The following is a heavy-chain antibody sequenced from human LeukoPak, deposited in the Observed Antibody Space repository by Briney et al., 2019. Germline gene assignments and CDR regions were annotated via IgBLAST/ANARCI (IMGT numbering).Heavy chain of an antibody. V-gene: IGHV4-39*07. D-gene: IGHD6-19*01. CDR1: GGSISSSNYY. CDR3: ARDMSDSTGWYYFDY. J-gene: IGHJ4*02. CDR2: IYYSGST. Sequence: SETLSLTCTVSGGSISSSNYYWGWISQPPGKGLEWIGSIYYSGSTYYNPSLKSRVTISLDTSKNQFSLKLSSVTAADTAVYYCARDMSDSTGWYYFDYWGQGTLVTVSS.